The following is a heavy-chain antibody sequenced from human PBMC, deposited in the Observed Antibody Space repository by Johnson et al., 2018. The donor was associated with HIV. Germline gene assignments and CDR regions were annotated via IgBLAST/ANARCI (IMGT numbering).Heavy chain of an antibody. Sequence: QVQLVESGGGVVQPGGSLRLSCAASGFTFSSYGMHWVRQAPGKGLEWVAFIRYDGNNKFYADSVKGRFTISRDNSKNTLYLQMNSLRAEDTAVYYCAKTSRGSIWFDAFDIWGQGTMVTVSS. D-gene: IGHD6-13*01. CDR1: GFTFSSYG. CDR2: IRYDGNNK. V-gene: IGHV3-30*02. J-gene: IGHJ3*02. CDR3: AKTSRGSIWFDAFDI.